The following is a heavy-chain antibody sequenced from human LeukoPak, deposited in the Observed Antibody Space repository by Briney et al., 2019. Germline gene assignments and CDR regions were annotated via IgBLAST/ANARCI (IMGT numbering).Heavy chain of an antibody. V-gene: IGHV3-23*01. D-gene: IGHD3-3*01. J-gene: IGHJ6*03. Sequence: GGSLRLSCAASGFTFSSYAMSWVPQAPGKGLEWVSAISGSGGSTYYADSVKGRFTISRDNSKNTLYLQMNSLRAEDTAVYYCARGVLRFLEWLDYYYYMDVWGKGTTVTVSS. CDR1: GFTFSSYA. CDR3: ARGVLRFLEWLDYYYYMDV. CDR2: ISGSGGST.